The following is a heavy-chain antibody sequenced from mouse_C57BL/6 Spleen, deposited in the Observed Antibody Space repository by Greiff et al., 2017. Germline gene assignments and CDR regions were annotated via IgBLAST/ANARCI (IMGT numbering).Heavy chain of an antibody. CDR1: GFSLTSYG. D-gene: IGHD1-1*01. Sequence: VKLQQSGPGLVQPSQSLSITCTVSGFSLTSYGVHWVRQSPGKGLEWLGVIWRGGSTDYNAAFMSRLGITKDNSKSQVFFKMNSLQADDTAIYYCATPITTVVARYAMDYWGQGTSVTVSS. CDR3: ATPITTVVARYAMDY. J-gene: IGHJ4*01. V-gene: IGHV2-5*01. CDR2: IWRGGST.